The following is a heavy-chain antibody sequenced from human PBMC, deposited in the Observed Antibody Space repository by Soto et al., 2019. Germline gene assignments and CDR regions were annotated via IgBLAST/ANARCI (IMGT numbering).Heavy chain of an antibody. CDR1: GFTFASYH. CDR2: INPSSSHI. Sequence: EVQLVESGGGLVMPGGSLRLSCAASGFTFASYHMSWVRQAPGKGLDWVSSINPSSSHIYYADSVRGRFTISRDDSNNSLYLHMNSLRTEDVAIYYCARGYCGGVGCYLRRDAFDVSGQGTTVMVSS. V-gene: IGHV3-21*02. D-gene: IGHD2-15*01. CDR3: ARGYCGGVGCYLRRDAFDV. J-gene: IGHJ3*01.